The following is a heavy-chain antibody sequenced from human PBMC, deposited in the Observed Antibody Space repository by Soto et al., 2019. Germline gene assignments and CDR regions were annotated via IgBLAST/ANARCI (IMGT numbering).Heavy chain of an antibody. Sequence: QVQLVQSGTEVKKPGSSVKVSCKASGDTFSTYTITWMRQAPGQGLEWMGGIIPRSATSNYAQRFQGRVTLTADESTSTASLALSSLMPEETAAYYCAREGLVLVPTTVNSDYYYSAMDVWGQGTTVTVSS. CDR1: GDTFSTYT. CDR3: AREGLVLVPTTVNSDYYYSAMDV. V-gene: IGHV1-69*12. D-gene: IGHD2-15*01. CDR2: IIPRSATS. J-gene: IGHJ6*02.